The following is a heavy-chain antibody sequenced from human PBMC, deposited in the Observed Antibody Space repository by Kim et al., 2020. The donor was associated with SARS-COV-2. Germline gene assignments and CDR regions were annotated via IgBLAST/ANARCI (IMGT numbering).Heavy chain of an antibody. CDR1: GGSTSSGGYY. V-gene: IGHV4-31*03. CDR3: ARGRWEDYDIYTHYHFGLDV. Sequence: SETLSLTCSVSGGSTSSGGYYWNWIRQHPVKGLEWIGYIHYSGNTSYNPSFESRVSISLDKSKNEISLKLTSATATDTAMYYCARGRWEDYDIYTHYHFGLDVGGPGTTVTVSS. CDR2: IHYSGNT. D-gene: IGHD3-9*01. J-gene: IGHJ6*02.